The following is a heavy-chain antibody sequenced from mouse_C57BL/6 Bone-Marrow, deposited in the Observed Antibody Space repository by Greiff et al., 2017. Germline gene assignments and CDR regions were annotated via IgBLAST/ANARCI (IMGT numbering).Heavy chain of an antibody. CDR3: ARKALLRYSYWYFDV. J-gene: IGHJ1*03. Sequence: QVQLQQPGAELVKPGASVKLSCKASGYTFTSYWMQWVKQRPGQGLEWIGEIDPSDSYTNYNQKFKGKATLTVDTSSSTAYMQLSSLTSEDSAVHYCARKALLRYSYWYFDVWGTGTTVTVSS. CDR1: GYTFTSYW. D-gene: IGHD1-1*01. CDR2: IDPSDSYT. V-gene: IGHV1-50*01.